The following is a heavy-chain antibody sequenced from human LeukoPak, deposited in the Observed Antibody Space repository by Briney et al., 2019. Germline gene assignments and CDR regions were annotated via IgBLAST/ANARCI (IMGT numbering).Heavy chain of an antibody. J-gene: IGHJ4*02. D-gene: IGHD3-3*01. Sequence: SVKVSCKASGGTFSSYAISWVRQAPGQGLEWMGGIIPVFGTANYAQKFQGRVTITADESTSTAYMELSSLRSEDTAVYYCARETIFGVVQGYFDYWGQGTLVTVSS. V-gene: IGHV1-69*01. CDR1: GGTFSSYA. CDR2: IIPVFGTA. CDR3: ARETIFGVVQGYFDY.